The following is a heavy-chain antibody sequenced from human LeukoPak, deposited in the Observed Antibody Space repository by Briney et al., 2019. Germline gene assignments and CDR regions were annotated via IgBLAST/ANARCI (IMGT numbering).Heavy chain of an antibody. Sequence: SETLSFTCTVTGCSISSYYWSWFRQPAGKELEWIGRIYTSGSTNYNPSLKSRLTMSVDTSKNQFSLKLSSVTAADTAVYYCARQRMALAGMGGLAYYFDYWGQGTLVTVSS. V-gene: IGHV4-4*07. CDR1: GCSISSYY. CDR3: ARQRMALAGMGGLAYYFDY. J-gene: IGHJ4*02. CDR2: IYTSGST. D-gene: IGHD6-19*01.